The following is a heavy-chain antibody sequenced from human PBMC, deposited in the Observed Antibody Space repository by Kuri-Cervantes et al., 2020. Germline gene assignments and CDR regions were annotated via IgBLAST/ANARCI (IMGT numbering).Heavy chain of an antibody. CDR1: GFTFSSYA. CDR3: AKVRPSETYYGAFDF. D-gene: IGHD3-16*01. CDR2: ISGGGIST. Sequence: GGSLRLSCAASGFTFSSYAMSWVRQAPGKGLEWVGSISGGGISTYYADSVKGRFTISRDNSKSTLYLQMNSLRAEDTAVYYCAKVRPSETYYGAFDFRGQGTVVTVSS. J-gene: IGHJ3*01. V-gene: IGHV3-23*01.